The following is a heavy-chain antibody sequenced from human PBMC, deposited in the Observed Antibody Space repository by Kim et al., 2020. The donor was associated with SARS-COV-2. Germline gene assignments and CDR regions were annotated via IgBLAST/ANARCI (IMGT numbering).Heavy chain of an antibody. V-gene: IGHV3-9*01. CDR3: AKAPTFRIAAAGKGGGIY. D-gene: IGHD6-13*01. CDR1: GFTFGDYA. J-gene: IGHJ4*02. Sequence: GGSLRLSCAASGFTFGDYAMHWVRQAPGKGLEWVSGISWNSGSIGYADSVKGRFTISRDNAKNSLYLQMNSLRAEDTALYYCAKAPTFRIAAAGKGGGIYWGQGTLVTVSS. CDR2: ISWNSGSI.